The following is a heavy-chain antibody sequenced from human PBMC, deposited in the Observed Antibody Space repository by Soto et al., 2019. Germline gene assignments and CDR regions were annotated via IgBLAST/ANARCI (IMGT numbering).Heavy chain of an antibody. Sequence: EASVKVSCKASGYTFTSYDINWVRQATGQGLEWMGWMNPNSGNTGYAQKFQGRVTMTRNTSISTAYMELSSLRSEDTAVYYCARGSGDFWSGYLDYYYGMDVWGQGATVTVSS. CDR1: GYTFTSYD. CDR2: MNPNSGNT. V-gene: IGHV1-8*01. CDR3: ARGSGDFWSGYLDYYYGMDV. D-gene: IGHD3-3*01. J-gene: IGHJ6*02.